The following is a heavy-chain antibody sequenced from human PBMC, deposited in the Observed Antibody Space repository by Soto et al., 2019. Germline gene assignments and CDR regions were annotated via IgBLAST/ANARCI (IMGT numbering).Heavy chain of an antibody. CDR3: AKDTYYGSGTVADFDH. J-gene: IGHJ4*02. CDR2: ITTDGSRT. CDR1: GFTFSNYG. Sequence: EVQLLESGGGLVQPGGSLRLSCAGSGFTFSNYGLSWVRQAPGKGLEWVLVITTDGSRTYYADSVRGRFTISRDNFKSSLYLQMNSLRAEDTAVYYCAKDTYYGSGTVADFDHWGQGTLVTVSS. D-gene: IGHD3-10*01. V-gene: IGHV3-23*01.